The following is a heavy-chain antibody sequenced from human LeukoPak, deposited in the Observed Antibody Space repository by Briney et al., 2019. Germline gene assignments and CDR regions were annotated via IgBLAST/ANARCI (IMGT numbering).Heavy chain of an antibody. D-gene: IGHD3-10*01. Sequence: GGSLRLSCAASGFTFSSYAMHWVRQAPGKGLEWVAVISYDGSNKYYADSVKGRFTISRDNSKNTLYLQMNSLRAEDTAMYYCAKGSSAGRPYYFDYWGQGTLVTVSS. V-gene: IGHV3-30-3*01. CDR2: ISYDGSNK. J-gene: IGHJ4*02. CDR1: GFTFSSYA. CDR3: AKGSSAGRPYYFDY.